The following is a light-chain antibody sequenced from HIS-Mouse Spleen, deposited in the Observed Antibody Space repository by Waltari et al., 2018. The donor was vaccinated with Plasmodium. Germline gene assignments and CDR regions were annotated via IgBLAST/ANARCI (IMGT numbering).Light chain of an antibody. CDR3: YSTDSSGNHRV. J-gene: IGLJ3*02. CDR1: ALPKKS. CDR2: EDS. V-gene: IGLV3-10*01. Sequence: SYELTQPPSVSVSPGQTARIPCSGDALPKKSAYWYQQKSGKTPVLFIYEDSKRPSGIPERFSGSSSGTMATLTISGAQVEDEADYYCYSTDSSGNHRVFGGGTKLTVL.